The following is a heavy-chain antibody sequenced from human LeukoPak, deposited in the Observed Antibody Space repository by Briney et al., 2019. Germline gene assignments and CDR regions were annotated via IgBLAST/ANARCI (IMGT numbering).Heavy chain of an antibody. CDR3: ASGSSVPAAIPHDAFDI. CDR1: GGSFSGYY. CDR2: INHSGST. D-gene: IGHD2-2*01. V-gene: IGHV4-34*01. Sequence: SETLSLTCAVYGGSFSGYYWSWIRQPPGKGLEWVGEINHSGSTNYNPSLKSRVTISVDTSKNQFSLKLSSVTAADTAVYYCASGSSVPAAIPHDAFDIWGQGTMVTVSS. J-gene: IGHJ3*02.